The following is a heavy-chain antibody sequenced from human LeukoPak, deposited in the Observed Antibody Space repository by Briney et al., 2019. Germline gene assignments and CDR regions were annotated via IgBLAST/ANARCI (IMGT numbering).Heavy chain of an antibody. D-gene: IGHD2-2*01. CDR1: GYTFTDYF. CDR3: ARSSDIVVVPAALSYYYFDY. CDR2: INAGNGNT. V-gene: IGHV1/OR15-3*02. J-gene: IGHJ4*02. Sequence: GASVKVSCKASGYTFTDYFMNWMRQAPGQRLEWMGWINAGNGNTKYSQKLQGRVTITRDTSASTAYMQLSSLRSEDTAVYYCARSSDIVVVPAALSYYYFDYWGQGTLVTVSS.